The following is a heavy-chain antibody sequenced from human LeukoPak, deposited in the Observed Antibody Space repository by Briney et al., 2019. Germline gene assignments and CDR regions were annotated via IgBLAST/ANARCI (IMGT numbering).Heavy chain of an antibody. J-gene: IGHJ4*02. CDR1: GLTFSSYA. CDR2: ISYDGSNK. CDR3: ARDKYDSSGYPDY. D-gene: IGHD3-22*01. Sequence: GGSLRLSCAASGLTFSSYAMHWVRQAPGKGLEWVAVISYDGSNKYYADSVKGRFTISRDNSKNTLYLQMNSLRAEDTAVYYCARDKYDSSGYPDYWGQGTLVTVSS. V-gene: IGHV3-30-3*01.